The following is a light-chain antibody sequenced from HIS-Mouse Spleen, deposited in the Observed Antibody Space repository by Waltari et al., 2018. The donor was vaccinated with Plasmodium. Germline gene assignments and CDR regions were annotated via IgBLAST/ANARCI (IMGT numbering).Light chain of an antibody. J-gene: IGLJ3*02. CDR1: ALPNKY. Sequence: YDLTQPPPVSVSPGQTARITCAGNALPNKYAHWYQQKSGQAPVLVIYDDSKRPSGIPDRFSGSSSGTMATLTISGAQVEDEADYYCYSTDSSGNHRVFGGGTKLTVL. V-gene: IGLV3-10*01. CDR3: YSTDSSGNHRV. CDR2: DDS.